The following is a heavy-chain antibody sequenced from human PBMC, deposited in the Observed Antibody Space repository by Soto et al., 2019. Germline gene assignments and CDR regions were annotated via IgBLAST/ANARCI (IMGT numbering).Heavy chain of an antibody. D-gene: IGHD2-15*01. V-gene: IGHV3-21*01. CDR3: ARYCIGTSCYIGFDY. Sequence: EVQLLESGGGLVKPGGSLRLSCVGSGFTFSSYTMNWVRQAPGKGLEWVSSISSTSKYVYYADSVKGRFSISRDNARNSVYLQLTGLRSEDTAVYFCARYCIGTSCYIGFDYWGQGALVTVSS. CDR2: ISSTSKYV. J-gene: IGHJ4*02. CDR1: GFTFSSYT.